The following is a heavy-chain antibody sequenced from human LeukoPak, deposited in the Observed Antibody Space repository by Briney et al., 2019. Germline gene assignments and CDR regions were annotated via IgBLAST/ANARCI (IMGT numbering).Heavy chain of an antibody. J-gene: IGHJ5*02. V-gene: IGHV3-9*01. CDR2: ISWNSGSI. CDR3: AKDITGSGRRWFDP. D-gene: IGHD2-8*02. Sequence: GGSLRLSCAASGFTFDDYAMHWVRQAPGNGLEWVSGISWNSGSIGYADSVKGRFTISRDNAKNSLYLQMNSLRAEDTALYYCAKDITGSGRRWFDPWGQGTLVTVSS. CDR1: GFTFDDYA.